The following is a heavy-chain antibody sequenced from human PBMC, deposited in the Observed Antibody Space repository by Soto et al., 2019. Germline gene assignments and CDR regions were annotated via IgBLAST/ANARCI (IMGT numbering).Heavy chain of an antibody. J-gene: IGHJ5*02. CDR2: INAGNGNT. V-gene: IGHV1-3*01. CDR1: GYTFTSYA. CDR3: ARSQGAAAGDNWFDP. D-gene: IGHD6-13*01. Sequence: GASVKVSCKASGYTFTSYAMHWVRQAPGQRLEWMGWINAGNGNTKYSQKFQGRVTITRDTSASTAYMELSSLRSEDTAVYYCARSQGAAAGDNWFDPWGQGTLVTVSS.